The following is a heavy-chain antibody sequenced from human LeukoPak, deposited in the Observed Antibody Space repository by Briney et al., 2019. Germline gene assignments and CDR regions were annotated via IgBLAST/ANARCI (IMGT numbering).Heavy chain of an antibody. D-gene: IGHD2/OR15-2a*01. CDR1: GFTFNNYS. J-gene: IGHJ4*02. CDR3: ARDWFHAIDY. CDR2: IRSDGSDA. Sequence: GGSLRLSCAASGFTFNNYSMNWVRQAPGKGLVWVSRIRSDGSDARYAESVKGRFAISRDNAKNTLYLQMNSLRDEDTAVYYCARDWFHAIDYWGQGTLVTVSS. V-gene: IGHV3-74*01.